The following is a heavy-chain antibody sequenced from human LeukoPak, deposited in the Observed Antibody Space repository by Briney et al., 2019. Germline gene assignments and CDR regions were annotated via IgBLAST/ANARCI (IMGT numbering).Heavy chain of an antibody. CDR3: AREVAADSYKGFDY. CDR1: GGSISTKNW. V-gene: IGHV4-4*02. CDR2: IFYTGGI. D-gene: IGHD2-21*01. J-gene: IGHJ4*02. Sequence: PSETLSLTCAVSGGSISTKNWWHWVRQSPGKGLEWIGEIFYTGGINYNPSLKSRVTMSVDTSNNQFSLNVNSVTAADTAIYYCAREVAADSYKGFDYWGQGILVTVSS.